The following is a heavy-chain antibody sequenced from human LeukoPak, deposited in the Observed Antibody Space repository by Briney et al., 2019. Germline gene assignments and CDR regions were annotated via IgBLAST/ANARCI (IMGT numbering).Heavy chain of an antibody. Sequence: GGSLRLSCATSKFTFSRYWMSWVRQAPGKGLEWVANIKEDGSEKYYVDSVKGRFTISRDNAKSSLYLQMNSLRAEDTAVYYCAKDPGGKPVDRWFDPWGQGTLVIVSS. D-gene: IGHD6-19*01. CDR3: AKDPGGKPVDRWFDP. V-gene: IGHV3-7*03. CDR2: IKEDGSEK. J-gene: IGHJ5*02. CDR1: KFTFSRYW.